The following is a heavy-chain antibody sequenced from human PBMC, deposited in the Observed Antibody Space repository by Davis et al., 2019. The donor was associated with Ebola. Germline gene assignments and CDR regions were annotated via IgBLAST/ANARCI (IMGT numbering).Heavy chain of an antibody. D-gene: IGHD2-21*02. V-gene: IGHV3-43*02. Sequence: SLMIPCAASGFTFDDYAMHWVRQAPGKGVECVSLISGDGGRTYYADSVKGRFTISRDNSKNSLYLQMNSLRTEDTALYYCGKADCGGDCRVVDNWGQGTLVTVSS. CDR1: GFTFDDYA. CDR3: GKADCGGDCRVVDN. J-gene: IGHJ4*02. CDR2: ISGDGGRT.